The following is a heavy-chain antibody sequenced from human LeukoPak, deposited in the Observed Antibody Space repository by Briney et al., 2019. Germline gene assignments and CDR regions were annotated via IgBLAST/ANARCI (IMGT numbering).Heavy chain of an antibody. D-gene: IGHD3-10*01. CDR2: TSYDGSNK. CDR1: GFNFSSYG. V-gene: IGHV3-30*18. Sequence: GGSLRLSCAASGFNFSSYGMHWVRQAPGKGLEWVAVTSYDGSNKVYADSVKGRCTISRDNSKNTLYLQMNSLRAEDTAVYYCAKDLISMFRRVDRYDVFDTWGLGTMVTVSS. CDR3: AKDLISMFRRVDRYDVFDT. J-gene: IGHJ3*02.